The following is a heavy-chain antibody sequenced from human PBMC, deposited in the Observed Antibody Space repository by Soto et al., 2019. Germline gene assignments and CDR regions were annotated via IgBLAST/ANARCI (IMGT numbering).Heavy chain of an antibody. Sequence: GASMKVSCKGSGYTFTSYYMHWGRQAPGQGLEWMGIINPSGGSTSYAQKFQGRVTMTRDTSTSTVYMELSSLRSEDTAVYYCARVGPLTMVRGVPSIRHWFDPWGQGTLVTVSS. CDR3: ARVGPLTMVRGVPSIRHWFDP. CDR1: GYTFTSYY. J-gene: IGHJ5*02. CDR2: INPSGGST. V-gene: IGHV1-46*03. D-gene: IGHD3-10*01.